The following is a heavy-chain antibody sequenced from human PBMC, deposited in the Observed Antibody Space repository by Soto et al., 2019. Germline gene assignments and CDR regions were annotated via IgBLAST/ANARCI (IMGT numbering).Heavy chain of an antibody. CDR1: GFTFSGYA. CDR3: AQDLGSSWYHYNSFAP. D-gene: IGHD6-13*01. Sequence: EVQLLESGGGLVQPGGSLRLSCAASGFTFSGYAMSWVRQAPGKGLEWVSAIGSGSPFYADSVKGRFTISIDNANSMLYLQMNSLRADDTAVYFCAQDLGSSWYHYNSFAPGGQGTLVTVSS. V-gene: IGHV3-23*01. CDR2: IGSGSP. J-gene: IGHJ5*02.